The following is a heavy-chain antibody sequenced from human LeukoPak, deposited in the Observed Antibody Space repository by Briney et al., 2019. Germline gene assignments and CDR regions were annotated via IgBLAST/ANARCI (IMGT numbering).Heavy chain of an antibody. Sequence: ASVKVSCKASGYTFTSYGISWVRQAPGEGVEWMGWISDYNGNTNYAQKLKGRDTITTDTSTSTAYMELRSLRSDDTAVYYCARDQDYDFWSGYGWFDPWGQGTLVTVSS. CDR2: ISDYNGNT. D-gene: IGHD3-3*01. CDR3: ARDQDYDFWSGYGWFDP. CDR1: GYTFTSYG. V-gene: IGHV1-18*01. J-gene: IGHJ5*02.